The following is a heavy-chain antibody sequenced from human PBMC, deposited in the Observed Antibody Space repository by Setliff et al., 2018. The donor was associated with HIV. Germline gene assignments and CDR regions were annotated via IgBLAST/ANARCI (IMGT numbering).Heavy chain of an antibody. D-gene: IGHD3-3*01. CDR1: GFTFSNYA. V-gene: IGHV3-64*01. Sequence: GGSLRLSCAASGFTFSNYAMHWVRQAPGKGLEYVSAINSNGGSTYYANSVKGRFTISRDNSKNTLYLQMGSLRAEDMAVYYCARVPYFSFWSGYFDIYGMDVWGQGTAVTVSS. CDR3: ARVPYFSFWSGYFDIYGMDV. J-gene: IGHJ6*02. CDR2: INSNGGST.